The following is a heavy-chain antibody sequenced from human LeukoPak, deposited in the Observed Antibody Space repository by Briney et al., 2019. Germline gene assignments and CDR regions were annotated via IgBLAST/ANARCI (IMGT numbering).Heavy chain of an antibody. V-gene: IGHV4-39*07. Sequence: SETLSLTCTVSGGSISGSSFWWGWIRRPPGKGLEWIGNIYYSVTTNYSPSLESRVAISIDTSKNQFSLKLSSVTAADTAVYYCARGSFHWLLDWGQGTLVTVSS. CDR3: ARGSFHWLLD. CDR1: GGSISGSSFW. J-gene: IGHJ4*02. CDR2: IYYSVTT. D-gene: IGHD3-22*01.